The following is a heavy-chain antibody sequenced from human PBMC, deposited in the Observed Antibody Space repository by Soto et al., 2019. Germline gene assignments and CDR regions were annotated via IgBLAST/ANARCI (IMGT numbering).Heavy chain of an antibody. Sequence: EVQLVESGGGLVQPGGSLRLSCAASGFTFSSYSMNWVRQAPGKGLEWVSYISSSSSTIYYADSVKGRFTISRDNAKNSLYLQMNSLRAEDTAVYYCARGGCSGGSCYPAFDAFDIWGQGTMVTVSS. V-gene: IGHV3-48*01. CDR1: GFTFSSYS. CDR2: ISSSSSTI. CDR3: ARGGCSGGSCYPAFDAFDI. D-gene: IGHD2-15*01. J-gene: IGHJ3*02.